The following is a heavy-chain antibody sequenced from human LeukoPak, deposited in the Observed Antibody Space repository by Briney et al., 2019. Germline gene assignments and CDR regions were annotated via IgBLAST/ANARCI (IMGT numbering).Heavy chain of an antibody. CDR1: GGSISSGDYY. V-gene: IGHV4-30-4*01. Sequence: SETLSLTCTVSGGSISSGDYYWSWIRQPPGKGLEWIGYIYYSGSTYYNPSLKSRVTISVDTSKNQFSLRLSSVTAADTAVYYCARGGGEAVTTGYYYYGMDVWGQGTMVTVSS. CDR2: IYYSGST. J-gene: IGHJ6*02. D-gene: IGHD4-17*01. CDR3: ARGGGEAVTTGYYYYGMDV.